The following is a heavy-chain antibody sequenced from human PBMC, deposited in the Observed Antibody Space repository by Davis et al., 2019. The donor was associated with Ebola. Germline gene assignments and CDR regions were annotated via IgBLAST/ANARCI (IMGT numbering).Heavy chain of an antibody. CDR1: GGSFTDYF. Sequence: SETLSLTCAVYGGSFTDYFWSWIRQPPGKGLEWIGETSHHPDYTNYSPSFGGRVTISVDSSKNQFSLKIHSVTAADTAVYYCARPSYDYVWGSYRYGWFDPWGQGTLVTVSS. V-gene: IGHV4-34*01. J-gene: IGHJ5*02. CDR2: TSHHPDYT. D-gene: IGHD3-16*02. CDR3: ARPSYDYVWGSYRYGWFDP.